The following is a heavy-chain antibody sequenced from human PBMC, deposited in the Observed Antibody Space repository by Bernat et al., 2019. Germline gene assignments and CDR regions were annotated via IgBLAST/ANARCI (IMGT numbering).Heavy chain of an antibody. CDR1: GGTFSSYA. CDR3: ARGHYYGSGSYPGIFDY. V-gene: IGHV1-69*01. CDR2: IIPIFGTA. D-gene: IGHD3-10*01. J-gene: IGHJ4*02. Sequence: QVQLVQSGAEVKKPGSSVKVSCKASGGTFSSYAISWVRQAPGQGLEWMGGIIPIFGTANYAQKFQGRVTITADESTSTAYMELSSLRSEDTAVYYCARGHYYGSGSYPGIFDYWGQGTLVTVPS.